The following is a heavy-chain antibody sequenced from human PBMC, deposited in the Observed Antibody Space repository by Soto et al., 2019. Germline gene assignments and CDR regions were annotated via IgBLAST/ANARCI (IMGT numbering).Heavy chain of an antibody. Sequence: QVQLQESGPGLVKPSETLSLTCTVSGGSISSYYWSWIRQPPGKGLEWIGYIYYSGSTNYNPSLKSRVTISVDTSKNQFSLKLSSVTAADTAVYYCARQNQGHDYTDYYYYYMDVWGKGTTVTVSS. V-gene: IGHV4-59*08. D-gene: IGHD4-4*01. CDR3: ARQNQGHDYTDYYYYYMDV. CDR2: IYYSGST. J-gene: IGHJ6*03. CDR1: GGSISSYY.